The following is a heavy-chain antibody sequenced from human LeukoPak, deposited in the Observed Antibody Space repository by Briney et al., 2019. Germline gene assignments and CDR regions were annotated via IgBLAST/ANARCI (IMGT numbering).Heavy chain of an antibody. Sequence: GGSLRLSCAASGFTFSSYAMSWVRQAPGKGPEWVSAISGSGNNRYYADSMKGRFTISRDNSRNTLYLQMNSLRAEDTAVYYCANLNMYSSSSFDYWGQGTLVTVSS. CDR1: GFTFSSYA. V-gene: IGHV3-23*01. D-gene: IGHD6-13*01. CDR2: ISGSGNNR. CDR3: ANLNMYSSSSFDY. J-gene: IGHJ4*02.